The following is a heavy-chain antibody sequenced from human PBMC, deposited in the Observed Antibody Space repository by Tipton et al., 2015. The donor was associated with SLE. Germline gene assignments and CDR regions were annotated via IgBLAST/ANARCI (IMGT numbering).Heavy chain of an antibody. CDR2: TYYRSKWYN. J-gene: IGHJ4*02. CDR3: ARREYYHFWSGPYYFDY. V-gene: IGHV6-1*01. Sequence: GLVKPSQTLSLTCAISGDTVSSNSAAWTWIRQSPSRGLEWLGRTYYRSKWYNDYAVSVKSRVIISPDTSKNQFSLKLSSVTAADTAVYYCARREYYHFWSGPYYFDYWGQGTLVTVSS. D-gene: IGHD3-3*01. CDR1: GDTVSSNSAA.